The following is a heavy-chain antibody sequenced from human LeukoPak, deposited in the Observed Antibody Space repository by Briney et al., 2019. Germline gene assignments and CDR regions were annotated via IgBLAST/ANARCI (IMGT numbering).Heavy chain of an antibody. J-gene: IGHJ5*02. Sequence: GGSLRLYCAASGFTFSSYAMHWVRQAPGKGLEYVSAISSNGGSTYYADSVKGRFTISRDNSKNTLYLQMSSLRAEDTAVYYCVKSYSSSWYGWFDPWGQGTLVTVSS. CDR3: VKSYSSSWYGWFDP. CDR1: GFTFSSYA. CDR2: ISSNGGST. D-gene: IGHD6-13*01. V-gene: IGHV3-64D*06.